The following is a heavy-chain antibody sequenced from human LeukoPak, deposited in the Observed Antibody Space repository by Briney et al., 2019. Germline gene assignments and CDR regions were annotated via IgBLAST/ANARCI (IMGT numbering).Heavy chain of an antibody. CDR2: ISAYNGNT. V-gene: IGHV1-18*01. Sequence: ASVKVSCKASGYTFTSYGISWVRQAPGQGLEWMGWISAYNGNTNYAQKLQGRVTMTTDTSTSTAYMELSSLRSEDTAVYYCARAENVVVPTAMKDDAFDIWGQGTMVTVSS. J-gene: IGHJ3*02. CDR3: ARAENVVVPTAMKDDAFDI. D-gene: IGHD2-2*01. CDR1: GYTFTSYG.